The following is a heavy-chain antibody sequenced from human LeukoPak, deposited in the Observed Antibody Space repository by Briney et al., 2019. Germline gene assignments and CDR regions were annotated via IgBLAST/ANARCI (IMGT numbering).Heavy chain of an antibody. J-gene: IGHJ1*01. D-gene: IGHD6-19*01. CDR1: GGSFSGYY. V-gene: IGHV4-34*01. Sequence: SETLSLTCAVYGGSFSGYYWSWIRQPPGKGLEWIGEINHSGSTNYNPSLKSRVTISVDTSKNQFSLKLSSVTAADTAVYYCARKYSSGWYTEGYFQHWGQGTLVTVSS. CDR2: INHSGST. CDR3: ARKYSSGWYTEGYFQH.